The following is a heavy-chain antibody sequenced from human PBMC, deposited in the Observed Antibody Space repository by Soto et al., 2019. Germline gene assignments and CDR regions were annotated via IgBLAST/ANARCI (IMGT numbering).Heavy chain of an antibody. Sequence: QITLKESGPTLVKPTQTLTLTCTLSGFSLSTGGVGVGWIRQSPGKALEWLAVIYWDDVKHYSPSLERRLTITKDPSESEVVLTMTNMDPVDTATYYCARNGSGDYALDYWGQGILVTVSS. CDR2: IYWDDVK. J-gene: IGHJ4*02. V-gene: IGHV2-5*02. D-gene: IGHD4-17*01. CDR3: ARNGSGDYALDY. CDR1: GFSLSTGGVG.